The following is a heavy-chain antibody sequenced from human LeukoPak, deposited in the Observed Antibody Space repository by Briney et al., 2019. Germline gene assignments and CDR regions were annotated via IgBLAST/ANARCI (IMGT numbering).Heavy chain of an antibody. CDR2: IIPIFGTA. J-gene: IGHJ6*03. V-gene: IGHV1-69*05. D-gene: IGHD2-15*01. Sequence: GSSVKVSCKASGGTFSSYAISWVRQAPGQGLEWMGGIIPIFGTANYAQKFQGRVTITTDESTSTAYMGLSSLRSEDTAVYYCARADVVVVAATAYYYYYMDVWGKGTTVTVSS. CDR1: GGTFSSYA. CDR3: ARADVVVVAATAYYYYYMDV.